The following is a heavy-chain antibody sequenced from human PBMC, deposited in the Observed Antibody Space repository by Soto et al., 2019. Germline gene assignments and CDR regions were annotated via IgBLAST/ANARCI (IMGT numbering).Heavy chain of an antibody. CDR1: GLTLSSYG. CDR2: ISGSGGSI. D-gene: IGHD4-17*01. V-gene: IGHV3-23*01. CDR3: AIEGLRAVTSFYSHGLDI. J-gene: IGHJ6*01. Sequence: EVQLLESGGGVVQPGGSLTLSCVVSGLTLSSYGMSWVRQAPGKGLEWVSTISGSGGSIHYTESVKGRFTISSDNSKNTLHLQMDSLRVEDTAVYYCAIEGLRAVTSFYSHGLDIWGQGTTVSVSA.